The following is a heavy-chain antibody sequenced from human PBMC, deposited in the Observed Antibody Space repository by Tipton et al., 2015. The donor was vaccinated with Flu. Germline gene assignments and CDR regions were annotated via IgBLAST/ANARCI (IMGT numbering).Heavy chain of an antibody. V-gene: IGHV4-4*02. CDR3: ASHPATSRVAAGGTDY. CDR1: DGSISSTNW. CDR2: IYHSGST. D-gene: IGHD6-13*01. Sequence: LACAVSDGSISSTNWWTWVRQPPGKGLEWIGEIYHSGSTHYNPSLKSRVTISVDKSKNQFSLKLSSVTAADTAVYYCASHPATSRVAAGGTDYWGQGTLVTVST. J-gene: IGHJ4*02.